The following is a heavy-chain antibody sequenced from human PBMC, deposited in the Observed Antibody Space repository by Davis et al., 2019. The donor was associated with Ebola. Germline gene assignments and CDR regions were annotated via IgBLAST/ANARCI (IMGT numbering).Heavy chain of an antibody. CDR1: QFTFIDSA. CDR2: ISGSGAST. V-gene: IGHV3-23*01. Sequence: GESLKISCVASQFTFIDSAMNWVRQVPGKGPEWVSSISGSGASTYYADSVKGRFTISRDNSKNTVYLQMDSLRVEDTAVYYCARGDGYNYWDYWGQGTLVTVSS. CDR3: ARGDGYNYWDY. D-gene: IGHD5-24*01. J-gene: IGHJ4*02.